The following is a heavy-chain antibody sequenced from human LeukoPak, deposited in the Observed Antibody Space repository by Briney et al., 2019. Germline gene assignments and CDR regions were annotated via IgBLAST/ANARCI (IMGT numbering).Heavy chain of an antibody. Sequence: SETLSPTCTVSGGSISSYYWSWIRQPPGKGLEWIGYIYYSGSTNYNPSLKSRVTISVDTSKNQFSLKLSSVTAADTAVYYCARASGWYRELNYWGQGTLVTVSS. CDR2: IYYSGST. CDR3: ARASGWYRELNY. J-gene: IGHJ4*02. CDR1: GGSISSYY. D-gene: IGHD6-19*01. V-gene: IGHV4-59*01.